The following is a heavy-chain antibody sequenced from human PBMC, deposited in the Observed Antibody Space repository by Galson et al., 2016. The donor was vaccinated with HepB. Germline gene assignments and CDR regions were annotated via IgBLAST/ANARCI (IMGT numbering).Heavy chain of an antibody. D-gene: IGHD5-18*01. CDR2: ISYDGSNK. Sequence: SLRLSCAASGFTFSSYGMHWVRQAPGKGLEWVAVISYDGSNKYYADSVKGRFTISRDTSKNTLYLQMNNLRVEDTALYFCATVGGSSYGLRTDPFDIWGQGTKVTVSA. J-gene: IGHJ3*02. CDR3: ATVGGSSYGLRTDPFDI. V-gene: IGHV3-30*03. CDR1: GFTFSSYG.